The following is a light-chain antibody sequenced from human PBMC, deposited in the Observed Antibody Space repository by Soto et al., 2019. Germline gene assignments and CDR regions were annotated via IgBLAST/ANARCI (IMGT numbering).Light chain of an antibody. V-gene: IGLV1-51*01. CDR1: GSNIGSNS. Sequence: QSLLTQPPSVSAAPGQTVTISCSGRGSNIGSNSVSWYQQVPGTAPKLLLYDNNKRPSGIPDRFFGSKSGTSATLVIAGLKTADEADYYCGTWESFLSVGVFGGGTKLTVL. J-gene: IGLJ3*02. CDR3: GTWESFLSVGV. CDR2: DNN.